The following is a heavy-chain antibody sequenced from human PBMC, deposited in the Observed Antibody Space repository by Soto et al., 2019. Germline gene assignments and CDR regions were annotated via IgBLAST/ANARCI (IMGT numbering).Heavy chain of an antibody. D-gene: IGHD3-10*01. V-gene: IGHV1-58*02. J-gene: IGHJ6*02. CDR2: IFVCSGNT. CDR3: AAGGGMTPDV. CDR1: GYTFSNYG. Sequence: SVKVSCKASGYTFSNYGISWVRQAPGQGLEWIGWIFVCSGNTNYAQKFQERVTITRDMSTSTAYMELSSLRSEDTAVYYCAAGGGMTPDVWGQGTTVTVSS.